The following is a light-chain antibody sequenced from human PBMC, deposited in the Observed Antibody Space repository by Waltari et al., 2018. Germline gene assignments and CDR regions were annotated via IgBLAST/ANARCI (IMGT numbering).Light chain of an antibody. Sequence: ELVLTQSPATLYLSPGERATLSCRASQSVGNFLAWYRQKPGQPPGLVIYAVSHRATGTPARFSGSGSGTDFTLTISTLQPEDFAFYFCQQRGNWAPLTFGGGTEVVIK. CDR1: QSVGNF. CDR3: QQRGNWAPLT. V-gene: IGKV3-11*01. CDR2: AVS. J-gene: IGKJ4*01.